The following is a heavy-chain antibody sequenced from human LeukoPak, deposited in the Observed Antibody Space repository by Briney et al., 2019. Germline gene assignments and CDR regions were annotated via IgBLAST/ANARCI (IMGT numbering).Heavy chain of an antibody. Sequence: SETLSLTCTISGDSMRNDYWAWIRQPAGKGLEWIGEINHSGSTNYNPSLKSRVTISVDTSKNQFSLKLSSVTAADTAVYYCARGAASLRAFDYWGQGTLVTVSS. CDR1: GDSMRNDY. D-gene: IGHD3-16*01. CDR3: ARGAASLRAFDY. V-gene: IGHV4-34*01. J-gene: IGHJ4*02. CDR2: INHSGST.